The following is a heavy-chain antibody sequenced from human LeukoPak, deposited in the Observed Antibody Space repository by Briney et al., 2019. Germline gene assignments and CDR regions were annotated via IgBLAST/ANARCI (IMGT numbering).Heavy chain of an antibody. Sequence: PGGSLRLSCAASGFTFDDYAMHWVRQAPGKGLEWVSGISWNSGSIGYADSVKGRFTISRDNAKNSLYLQMNSLRAEDTALYYCAKAYYYDSGGFDYWGQGTLVTVSS. CDR3: AKAYYYDSGGFDY. CDR2: ISWNSGSI. CDR1: GFTFDDYA. V-gene: IGHV3-9*01. J-gene: IGHJ4*02. D-gene: IGHD3-22*01.